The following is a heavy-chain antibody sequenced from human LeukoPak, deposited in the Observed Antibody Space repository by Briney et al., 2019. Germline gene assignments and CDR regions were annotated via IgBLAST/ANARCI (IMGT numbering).Heavy chain of an antibody. D-gene: IGHD6-19*01. CDR3: ARTPTRYSSGWYNWFDP. Sequence: SETLSLTCTVSTGSVSSGSHYWSWIRQPPGKGLEWIAYIYYTGSTNYNPSLKSRVTISIDTSKNQFSLKLSSVTAADTAVYYCARTPTRYSSGWYNWFDPWGQGTLVTVSS. V-gene: IGHV4-61*01. CDR1: TGSVSSGSHY. J-gene: IGHJ5*02. CDR2: IYYTGST.